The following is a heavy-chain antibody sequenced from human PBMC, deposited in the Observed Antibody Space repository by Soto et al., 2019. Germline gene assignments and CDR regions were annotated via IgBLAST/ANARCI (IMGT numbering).Heavy chain of an antibody. D-gene: IGHD3-3*01. CDR2: IDTSGST. V-gene: IGHV4-4*07. CDR1: GGSISNYY. CDR3: ARGGQDFWSGPFDY. J-gene: IGHJ4*02. Sequence: KPSETLSLTCTVSGGSISNYYCNWIRQPAGKGLEWIGRIDTSGSTNYNPSLKSRVTMSVDTSKQEFSLKLSSVTAADTALYYCARGGQDFWSGPFDYWGRGALVTVYS.